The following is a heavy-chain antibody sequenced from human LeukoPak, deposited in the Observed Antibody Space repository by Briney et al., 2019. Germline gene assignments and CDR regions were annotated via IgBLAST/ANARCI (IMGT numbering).Heavy chain of an antibody. V-gene: IGHV3-53*01. J-gene: IGHJ4*02. CDR2: IYSGGYT. CDR3: ARGDYGSDY. Sequence: GGSLRLSCSASGFTFSNSDLHWARQAPGKGLEWVSVIYSGGYTYYADSVKGRFTISRDNSKNTLYLQMNSLRAEDTAIYYCARGDYGSDYWGQGTLVTVSS. D-gene: IGHD4-17*01. CDR1: GFTFSNSD.